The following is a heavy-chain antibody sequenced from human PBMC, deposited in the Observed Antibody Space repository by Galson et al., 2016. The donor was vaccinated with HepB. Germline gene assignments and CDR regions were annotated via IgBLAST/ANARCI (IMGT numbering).Heavy chain of an antibody. CDR2: LSVSGSST. V-gene: IGHV3-23*01. J-gene: IGHJ4*02. D-gene: IGHD6-19*01. CDR1: DFTISNYA. CDR3: AKGSGWLFDY. Sequence: SLRLSCAGSDFTISNYAMSWVRQAPGKGLEWVSGLSVSGSSTYYAESVEGRFTVSRDKSKNRLYLQMDSLRAEDTAVYYCAKGSGWLFDYWGQGTLVTVSS.